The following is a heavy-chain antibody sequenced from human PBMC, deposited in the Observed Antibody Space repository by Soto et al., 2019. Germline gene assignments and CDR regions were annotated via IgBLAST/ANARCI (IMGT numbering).Heavy chain of an antibody. J-gene: IGHJ4*02. CDR3: AKSFVRYCSGGSCYSTFGFDYYFDY. CDR2: ISYDGSNK. CDR1: GFTFSSYG. D-gene: IGHD2-15*01. Sequence: GGSLRLSCAASGFTFSSYGMHWVRQAPGKGLEWVAVISYDGSNKYYAENVKGRFTNSRDNSKNTLYLQMNSLRAEDTAVYYCAKSFVRYCSGGSCYSTFGFDYYFDYWGQGTLVTVSS. V-gene: IGHV3-30*18.